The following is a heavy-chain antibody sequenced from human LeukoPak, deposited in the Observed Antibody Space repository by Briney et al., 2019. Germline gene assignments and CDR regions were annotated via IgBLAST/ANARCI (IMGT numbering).Heavy chain of an antibody. CDR1: GFTFSSYA. J-gene: IGHJ6*02. V-gene: IGHV3-30-3*01. CDR2: ISYDGSNK. CDR3: ARGTSIGVGIYYYGMDV. Sequence: PGRSLRFFCAASGFTFSSYAMHWVRQAPGKGLEWVAVISYDGSNKYYADSVKGRFTISRDNSKNTLYLQMNSLRAEDTAVYYCARGTSIGVGIYYYGMDVWGQGTTVTVSS. D-gene: IGHD3-16*01.